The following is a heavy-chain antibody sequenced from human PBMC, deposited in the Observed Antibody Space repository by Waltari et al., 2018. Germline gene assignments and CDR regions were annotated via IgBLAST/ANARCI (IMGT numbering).Heavy chain of an antibody. V-gene: IGHV4-34*01. D-gene: IGHD6-19*01. CDR2: VNQRGNT. Sequence: QLHLXQWGAGLLRPSETLSLTXGVDGGSFTGXYWRWXRQTPGKGLEWIGEVNQRGNTNYNPSLXSRVTISVXTSKXQFXLTRXXVXAADTAVXXXARGXGWEDLVAGXXYYGMDVXGQGTTVTVXS. J-gene: IGHJ6*02. CDR3: ARGXGWEDLVAGXXYYGMDV. CDR1: GGSFTGXY.